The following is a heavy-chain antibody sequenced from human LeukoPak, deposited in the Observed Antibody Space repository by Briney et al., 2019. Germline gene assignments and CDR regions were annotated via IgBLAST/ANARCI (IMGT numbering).Heavy chain of an antibody. CDR3: AKGGYYDSSGYGLGYYFDY. CDR1: GFTFSSYA. D-gene: IGHD3-22*01. J-gene: IGHJ4*02. Sequence: PGGSLRLSCAASGFTFSSYAMSWVRQAPGKGLEWVSGISGSGGSTYYADSVKGRFTISGDNSRNTLYLQMNSLRAEDTAVYYCAKGGYYDSSGYGLGYYFDYWGQGTLVTVSS. CDR2: ISGSGGST. V-gene: IGHV3-23*01.